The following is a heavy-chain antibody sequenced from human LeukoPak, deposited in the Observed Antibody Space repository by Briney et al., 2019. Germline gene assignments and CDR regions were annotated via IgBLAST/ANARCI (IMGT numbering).Heavy chain of an antibody. CDR1: GDSVSSNSAA. Sequence: TSQTLSLTCAISGDSVSSNSAAWNWIRQSPSRGLEWLGRTYYRSKWYNDYAVSVKSRITINPDTSKNQFSLQLNSVTPEDTAVYYCARVGYSSGWYVPLGFDYWGQGTLVTVSS. D-gene: IGHD6-19*01. CDR3: ARVGYSSGWYVPLGFDY. CDR2: TYYRSKWYN. V-gene: IGHV6-1*01. J-gene: IGHJ4*02.